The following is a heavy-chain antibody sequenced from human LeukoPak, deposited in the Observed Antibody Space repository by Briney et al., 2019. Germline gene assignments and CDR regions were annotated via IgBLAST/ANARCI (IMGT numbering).Heavy chain of an antibody. J-gene: IGHJ4*02. V-gene: IGHV3-7*01. D-gene: IGHD3-3*01. CDR3: ARDRSYDFWSGYSTPDY. CDR1: GFTFRNYW. CDR2: IQDDGGVK. Sequence: GGSLRLSCAGSGFTFRNYWMSWVRQAPGKGLEWVANIQDDGGVKYHADSVRGRFTISRDNAENSLYLQMNSLRVEDTAVYYCARDRSYDFWSGYSTPDYWGQGTLVTVSS.